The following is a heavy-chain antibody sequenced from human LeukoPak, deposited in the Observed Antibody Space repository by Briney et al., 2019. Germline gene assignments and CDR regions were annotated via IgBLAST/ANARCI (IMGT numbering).Heavy chain of an antibody. CDR2: INHSGST. Sequence: SETLSLTCAVYGGSFSGYYWGWIRQPPGKGLEWIGEINHSGSTNYNPSLKSRVTISVDTSKNQFSLKLSSVTAADTAVYYCAGDRYYYDSSGYYLSYWGQGTLVTVSS. J-gene: IGHJ4*02. CDR3: AGDRYYYDSSGYYLSY. V-gene: IGHV4-34*01. CDR1: GGSFSGYY. D-gene: IGHD3-22*01.